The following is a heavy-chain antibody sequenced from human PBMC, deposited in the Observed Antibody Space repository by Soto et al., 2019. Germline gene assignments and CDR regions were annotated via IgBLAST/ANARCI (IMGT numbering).Heavy chain of an antibody. CDR1: GYTFTGYY. V-gene: IGHV1-2*04. J-gene: IGHJ4*02. Sequence: ASVKVSCKASGYTFTGYYMHWVRQAPGQGLEWMGWINPNSGGTNYAQKFQGWVTMTRDTSISTAYMELSRLRSDDTAVYYCARAAVAGNHLYFDYWGQGTLVTVSS. CDR3: ARAAVAGNHLYFDY. CDR2: INPNSGGT. D-gene: IGHD6-19*01.